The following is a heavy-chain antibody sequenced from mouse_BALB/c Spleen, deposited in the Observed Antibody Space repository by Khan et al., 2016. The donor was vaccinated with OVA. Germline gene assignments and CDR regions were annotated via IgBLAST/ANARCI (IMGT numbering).Heavy chain of an antibody. CDR1: GFIFSSYS. CDR2: ISSGGDYT. J-gene: IGHJ3*01. D-gene: IGHD4-1*01. Sequence: EVELVESGGDLVKPGGSLKLSCAASGFIFSSYSMSWVRQTPDKRLEWVATISSGGDYTYYPDSVKGRFTISRDDAKNTLYLQMSSLKSEDTARDYLASHLTGSFAYWGQGTLVTVSA. CDR3: ASHLTGSFAY. V-gene: IGHV5-6*01.